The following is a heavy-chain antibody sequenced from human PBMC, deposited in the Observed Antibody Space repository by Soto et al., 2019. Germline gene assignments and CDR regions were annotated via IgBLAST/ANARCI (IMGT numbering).Heavy chain of an antibody. J-gene: IGHJ3*02. V-gene: IGHV3-9*01. CDR1: GFTFDDYA. CDR3: AKSKGDLEILQTTVTTFWGPFHI. D-gene: IGHD4-17*01. Sequence: VQLVESGGGLVQPGRSLRLSCAASGFTFDDYAMHWVRQVPGKGPEWVSGISWNSGSRGYAESVRGRFTISRDNAKNSLYLQMNSLGADDTAWYYCAKSKGDLEILQTTVTTFWGPFHIWGQGTMVTVSS. CDR2: ISWNSGSR.